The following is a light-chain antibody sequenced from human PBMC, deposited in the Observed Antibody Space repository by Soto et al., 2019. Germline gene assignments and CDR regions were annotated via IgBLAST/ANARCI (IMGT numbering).Light chain of an antibody. J-gene: IGLJ2*01. CDR2: DDS. V-gene: IGLV3-21*02. Sequence: SYELTQPPSVSVAPGQRARITCGGNNTGSKSGHWYQQKPGQAPVLVVYDDSGRPAGLHERYCGSNAGNAATLTISRVDAGDDAYSYCQVWDSSSDHVVFCGGTKLTVL. CDR1: NTGSKS. CDR3: QVWDSSSDHVV.